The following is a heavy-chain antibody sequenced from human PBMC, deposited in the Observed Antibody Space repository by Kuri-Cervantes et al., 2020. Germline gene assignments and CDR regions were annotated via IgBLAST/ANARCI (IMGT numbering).Heavy chain of an antibody. CDR3: ARGSPGNTPRIWFGELEKGVLDY. V-gene: IGHV1-18*01. J-gene: IGHJ4*02. CDR1: GYTFTSYG. Sequence: ASVKVSCKASGYTFTSYGISWVRQAPGQGLEWMGWISAYNGNTNYAQKLQGRVTMTTDTSTSTAYMELRSLRSDDTAVYYCARGSPGNTPRIWFGELEKGVLDYWGQGTLVTVSS. CDR2: ISAYNGNT. D-gene: IGHD3-10*01.